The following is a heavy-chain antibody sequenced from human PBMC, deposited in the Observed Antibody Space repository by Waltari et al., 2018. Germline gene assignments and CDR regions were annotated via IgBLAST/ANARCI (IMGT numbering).Heavy chain of an antibody. CDR3: ARDRTRRLDP. CDR1: GSSIRNGYY. J-gene: IGHJ5*02. CDR2: IYHSDTG. Sequence: QVQLQESGPGLVKPSETLSLPCSVSGSSIRNGYYWAWIRQPPGKGLEYIGNIYHSDTGDYNPSLQSRVTMSVDTSKNQFSLKLRSVTAADTAIYYCARDRTRRLDPWGQGILVTVSS. D-gene: IGHD6-25*01. V-gene: IGHV4-38-2*02.